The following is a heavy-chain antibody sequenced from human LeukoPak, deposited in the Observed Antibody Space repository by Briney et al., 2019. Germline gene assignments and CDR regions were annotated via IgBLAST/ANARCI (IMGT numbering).Heavy chain of an antibody. V-gene: IGHV3-30*18. J-gene: IGHJ4*02. CDR3: AKAFDVHLLRGYFDY. D-gene: IGHD3-22*01. CDR2: ISYDGSNK. CDR1: GFTFSSYE. Sequence: GGSLRLSCAASGFTFSSYEMNWVRQAPGKGLEWVAVISYDGSNKYYADSVKGRFTISRDNSKNTLYLQMNSLRTEDTAVYYCAKAFDVHLLRGYFDYWGQGTLVTVSS.